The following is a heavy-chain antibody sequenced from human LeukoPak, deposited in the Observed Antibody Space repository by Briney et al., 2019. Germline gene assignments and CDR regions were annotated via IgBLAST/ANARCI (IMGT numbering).Heavy chain of an antibody. J-gene: IGHJ6*02. CDR3: AKTIGYCSGGSCSPHNYYYYYGMDV. CDR1: GFPFSSYA. D-gene: IGHD2-15*01. V-gene: IGHV3-23*01. CDR2: ISGSGGST. Sequence: PGGSLRLSCAASGFPFSSYAMSWVRQAPGKGQEWVSAISGSGGSTYYADSVKGRFTISRDNSKNTLYLQMNSLRAEDTAVYYCAKTIGYCSGGSCSPHNYYYYYGMDVWGQGTTVTVSS.